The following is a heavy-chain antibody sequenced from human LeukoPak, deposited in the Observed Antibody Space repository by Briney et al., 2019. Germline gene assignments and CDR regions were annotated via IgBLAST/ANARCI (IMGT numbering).Heavy chain of an antibody. CDR3: AKGFRYGFDY. CDR1: GFTFSGYA. CDR2: IWYDGTNK. Sequence: PGGSLRLSCAASGFTFSGYAMHWVRQAPGKGLEWVAVIWYDGTNKYYVDSVKGRLTISRDNSKNTLYLQMNSLRADDTAVYYCAKGFRYGFDYWGQGTLVTV. J-gene: IGHJ4*02. D-gene: IGHD5-18*01. V-gene: IGHV3-33*06.